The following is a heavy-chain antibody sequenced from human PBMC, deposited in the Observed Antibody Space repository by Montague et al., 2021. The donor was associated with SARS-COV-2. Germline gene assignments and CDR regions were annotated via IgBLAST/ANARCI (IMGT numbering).Heavy chain of an antibody. CDR2: IYYSGST. Sequence: SETLSLTCTVSGGSISSYYWRWIRQPPGKGLEWVGYIYYSGSTNYNPSLKSRVTISVDTSKNQFSLKLSSVTAADTAVYYCAREGSGRAYCYYGMDVWGQGATVTVSS. J-gene: IGHJ6*02. CDR1: GGSISSYY. D-gene: IGHD3-10*01. CDR3: AREGSGRAYCYYGMDV. V-gene: IGHV4-59*01.